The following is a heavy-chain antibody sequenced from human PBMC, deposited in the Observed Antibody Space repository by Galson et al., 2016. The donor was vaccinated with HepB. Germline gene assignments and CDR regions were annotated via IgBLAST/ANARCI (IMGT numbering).Heavy chain of an antibody. CDR2: IYYSGVT. CDR1: GGSVRSDDHY. CDR3: ARCGARDYYGSSGPYFDT. D-gene: IGHD3-22*01. Sequence: SETLSLTCIVSGGSVRSDDHYWNWIRQSPGRGPEWIGYIYYSGVTNYSPSLESRITISIDTSKNQFSLKLRSLTAADTAVYYCARCGARDYYGSSGPYFDTWGQGTLVTVSS. V-gene: IGHV4-61*08. J-gene: IGHJ5*02.